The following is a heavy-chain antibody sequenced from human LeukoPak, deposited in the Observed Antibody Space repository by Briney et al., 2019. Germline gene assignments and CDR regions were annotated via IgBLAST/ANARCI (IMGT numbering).Heavy chain of an antibody. V-gene: IGHV3-23*01. Sequence: GGSLRLSCAASGFTFSNYAITWVRQAPGKGLELVSAISNSGAVTYYADSVKGRFTISRDNSKNTLYLQMNSLRAEDTAVYYCAKNDGSANYYYWGQGTLVTVSS. CDR3: AKNDGSANYYY. D-gene: IGHD3-10*01. J-gene: IGHJ4*02. CDR1: GFTFSNYA. CDR2: ISNSGAVT.